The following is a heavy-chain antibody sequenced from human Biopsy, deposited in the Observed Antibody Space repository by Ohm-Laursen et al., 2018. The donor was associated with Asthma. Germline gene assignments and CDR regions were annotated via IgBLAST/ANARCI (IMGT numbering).Heavy chain of an antibody. CDR1: GTTFSSYS. V-gene: IGHV1-69*13. CDR3: ARDALHDNSAYIGDAFDF. CDR2: IIPVFPTA. J-gene: IGHJ3*01. D-gene: IGHD3-22*01. Sequence: SVKVSCNASGTTFSSYSFSWVRQAPGQGLEWMGGIIPVFPTANYPQKFQGRVTISADESTKTAYMELSSLTSEDTAVYYCARDALHDNSAYIGDAFDFWGQGTMVTVPS.